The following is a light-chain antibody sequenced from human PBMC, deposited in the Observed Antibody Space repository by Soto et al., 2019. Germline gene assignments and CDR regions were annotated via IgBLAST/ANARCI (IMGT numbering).Light chain of an antibody. CDR2: ATS. J-gene: IGKJ3*01. V-gene: IGKV1-9*01. Sequence: IQLTQSPSSLSASVGDRVTITCRASQGISSFLAWYQQKPGKDPKLLIYATSTFQSGVPSRFSGSGSGTDFTLTICTSQPKDFANYECQALNSYPLSVGPGTKVDIK. CDR1: QGISSF. CDR3: QALNSYPLS.